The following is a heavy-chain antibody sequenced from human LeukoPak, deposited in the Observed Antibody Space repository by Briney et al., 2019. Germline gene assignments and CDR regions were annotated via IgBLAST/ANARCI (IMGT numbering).Heavy chain of an antibody. Sequence: GGSLRLSCAASGFTFSSFGMSWVRQAPGKGLEWVAVISYDGSNKYYADSVKGRFTISRDNSKNTLYLQMNSLRAEDTAVYYCARAGPYQLPPRPVDYWGQGTLVTVSS. J-gene: IGHJ4*02. D-gene: IGHD2-2*01. CDR3: ARAGPYQLPPRPVDY. V-gene: IGHV3-30*03. CDR1: GFTFSSFG. CDR2: ISYDGSNK.